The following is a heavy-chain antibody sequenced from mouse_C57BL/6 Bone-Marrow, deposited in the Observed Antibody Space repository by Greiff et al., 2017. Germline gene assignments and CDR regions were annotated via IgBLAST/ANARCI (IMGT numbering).Heavy chain of an antibody. CDR3: AREGYFAYYAMDY. D-gene: IGHD2-3*01. Sequence: VQRVESGPELVKPWASVKISCKASGYTFTDYYINWVKQRPGQGLEWIGWIFPGSGSTYYNEKFKGKATLTVDKSSSTAYMLLSSLTSEDSAVYVCAREGYFAYYAMDYWGQGTSVSVAS. CDR2: IFPGSGST. J-gene: IGHJ4*01. V-gene: IGHV1-75*01. CDR1: GYTFTDYY.